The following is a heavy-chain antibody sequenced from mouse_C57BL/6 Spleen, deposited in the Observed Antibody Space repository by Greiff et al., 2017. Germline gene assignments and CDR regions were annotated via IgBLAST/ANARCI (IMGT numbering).Heavy chain of an antibody. Sequence: VQLQQSVPELVKPGASVKMSCKASGYTFTDYNMHWVKQSHGKSLEWIGYINPNNGGTSYNQKFKGKATLTVNKSSSTAYMELRSLTSEDSAVYYCASYYGSSFYAMDYWGQGTSVTVSS. V-gene: IGHV1-22*01. J-gene: IGHJ4*01. D-gene: IGHD1-1*01. CDR2: INPNNGGT. CDR3: ASYYGSSFYAMDY. CDR1: GYTFTDYN.